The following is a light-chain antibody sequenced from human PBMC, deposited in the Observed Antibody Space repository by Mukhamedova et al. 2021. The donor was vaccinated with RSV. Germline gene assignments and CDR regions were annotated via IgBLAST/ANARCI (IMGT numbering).Light chain of an antibody. Sequence: TISCTGTSSDVGGYNYVSWYQQHPGKAPKLMIYDVSNRPSGVSNRFSGSKSGNTASLTISGLQAEDEADYYCSSYTSSSTYVFG. CDR1: SSDVGGYNY. CDR3: SSYTSSSTYV. J-gene: IGLJ1*01. CDR2: DVS. V-gene: IGLV2-14*04.